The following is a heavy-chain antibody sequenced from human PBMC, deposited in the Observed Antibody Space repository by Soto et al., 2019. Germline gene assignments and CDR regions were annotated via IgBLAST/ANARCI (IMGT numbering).Heavy chain of an antibody. CDR1: GGSISRSSHY. CDR2: IYYSGST. D-gene: IGHD6-19*01. Sequence: SEALSVTCTVSGGSISRSSHYWGWIRQPPGKGLEWIGSIYYSGSTYYNPSLKSRVTISLDTSKNQFSLKLSSVTAADTAVYYCASYLSSGSDNWFDPWGQGTLVT. V-gene: IGHV4-39*01. CDR3: ASYLSSGSDNWFDP. J-gene: IGHJ5*02.